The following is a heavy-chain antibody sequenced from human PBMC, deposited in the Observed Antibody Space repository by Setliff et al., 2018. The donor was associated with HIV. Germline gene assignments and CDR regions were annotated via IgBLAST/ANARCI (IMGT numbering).Heavy chain of an antibody. CDR1: GYNFARYG. V-gene: IGHV1-18*01. CDR2: ISNYNQKT. Sequence: ASVKVSCKTTGYNFARYGISWLRQAPGQGLEWMGWISNYNQKTNFAEKFKGRVSMTKDTPTSTVYMELRSLTSTDTAVYYCARAADSYDTTNYHFTYYYYRDVWGKGTTITVSS. CDR3: ARAADSYDTTNYHFTYYYYRDV. D-gene: IGHD3-22*01. J-gene: IGHJ6*03.